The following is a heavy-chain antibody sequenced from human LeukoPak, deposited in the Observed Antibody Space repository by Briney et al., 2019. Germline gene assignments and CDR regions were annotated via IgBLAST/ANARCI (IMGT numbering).Heavy chain of an antibody. V-gene: IGHV3-33*06. Sequence: GGSLRLSCATSGFTFNRFGMHWVRQAPGKGLEWVAVIWYDGSNKDYADSVKGRFTISRDNSKNTLYLQMNSLRAEDTAIYYCAKAPGGYYSYFDYWGQGTLVTVSS. CDR3: AKAPGGYYSYFDY. D-gene: IGHD3-3*01. CDR1: GFTFNRFG. J-gene: IGHJ4*02. CDR2: IWYDGSNK.